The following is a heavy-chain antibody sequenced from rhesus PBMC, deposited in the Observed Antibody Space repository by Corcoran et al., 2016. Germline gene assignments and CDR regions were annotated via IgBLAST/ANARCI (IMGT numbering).Heavy chain of an antibody. CDR2: INSGGGCT. CDR1: GFTFSSYG. V-gene: IGHV3S5*01. CDR3: AKDEDYGNLLY. D-gene: IGHD4-35*01. J-gene: IGHJ4*01. Sequence: EVQLVETGGGLVQPGGSLKLSCAASGFTFSSYGMRWVRQAPGKGLEWVSAINSGGGCTYNSESLKGRFTISRDNAKNTLSLQMNSLRAEDTAVYYCAKDEDYGNLLYWGQGVLVTVSS.